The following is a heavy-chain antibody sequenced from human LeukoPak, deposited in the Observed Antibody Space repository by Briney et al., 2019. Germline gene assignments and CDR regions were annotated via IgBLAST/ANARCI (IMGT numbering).Heavy chain of an antibody. V-gene: IGHV5-51*01. J-gene: IGHJ4*02. CDR1: GYSFATFW. Sequence: GESLKVSCKTSGYSFATFWIGWVRQMPGKGLEWMGIIYPRDSDTRYSPSFQGQVTISADKSISTAYLQWSSLKASDTAMYYCARRDGYDSTTFDYWGQGTLVTVSS. CDR2: IYPRDSDT. CDR3: ARRDGYDSTTFDY. D-gene: IGHD5-24*01.